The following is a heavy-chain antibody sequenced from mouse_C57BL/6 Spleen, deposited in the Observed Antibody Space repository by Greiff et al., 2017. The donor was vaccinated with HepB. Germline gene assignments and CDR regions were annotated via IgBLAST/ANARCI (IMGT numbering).Heavy chain of an antibody. D-gene: IGHD2-4*01. CDR1: GFTFSDYG. CDR3: ARPYYDYDPFAY. V-gene: IGHV5-17*01. J-gene: IGHJ3*01. Sequence: EVKLVESGGGLVKPGGSLKLSCAASGFTFSDYGMHWVRQAPEKGLEWVAYISSGSSTIYYADTVKGRFTIYRDNAKNTLFLQMTSLRSEDTAMYYCARPYYDYDPFAYWGQGTLVTVSA. CDR2: ISSGSSTI.